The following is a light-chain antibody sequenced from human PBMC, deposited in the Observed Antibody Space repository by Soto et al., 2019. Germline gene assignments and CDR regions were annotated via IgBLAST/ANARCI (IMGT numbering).Light chain of an antibody. CDR3: QQDSKWPLN. Sequence: EIVMTQSPATLSVSPGERATLSCRASQSVSNNLAWYQQKPDQAPRLLIYHASTRATGIPARFSGSGSGTEFTRTISSLQSEDFAVYYCQQDSKWPLNLGGGTKVQIK. J-gene: IGKJ4*01. CDR2: HAS. CDR1: QSVSNN. V-gene: IGKV3-15*01.